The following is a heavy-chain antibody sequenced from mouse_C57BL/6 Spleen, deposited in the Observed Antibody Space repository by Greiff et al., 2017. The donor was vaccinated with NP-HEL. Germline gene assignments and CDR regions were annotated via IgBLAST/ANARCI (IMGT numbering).Heavy chain of an antibody. J-gene: IGHJ2*01. CDR2: IWSGGST. V-gene: IGHV2-2*01. CDR3: ARGWLRRERDFDY. D-gene: IGHD2-2*01. CDR1: GFSLTSYG. Sequence: QVQLQQSGPGLVQPSQSLSITCTVSGFSLTSYGVHWVRQSPGKGLEWLGVIWSGGSTDYNAAFISRLSISKDNSKSQVFFKMNSLQADDTAIYYCARGWLRRERDFDYWGQGTTLTVSS.